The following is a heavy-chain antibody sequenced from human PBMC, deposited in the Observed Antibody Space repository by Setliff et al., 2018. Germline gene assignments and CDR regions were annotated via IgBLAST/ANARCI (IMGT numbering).Heavy chain of an antibody. Sequence: PGGSLRLSCAASGFTFSSHWMTWVRQAPGQGLEWVANINQDGSETYYVDSLKGRFSVSRDNGKNSLYLQMNSLRAEDTAVYYCARASKGLYCGSDCFYTFDSWGPGTLVTVSS. D-gene: IGHD2-21*02. CDR2: INQDGSET. J-gene: IGHJ4*02. CDR3: ARASKGLYCGSDCFYTFDS. V-gene: IGHV3-7*01. CDR1: GFTFSSHW.